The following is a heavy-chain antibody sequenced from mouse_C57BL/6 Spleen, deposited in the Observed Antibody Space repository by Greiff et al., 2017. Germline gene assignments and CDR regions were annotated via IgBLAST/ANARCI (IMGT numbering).Heavy chain of an antibody. Sequence: VQLQQSGAELVRPGASVKLSCTASGFNIKDDYMHWVKQRPEQGLEWIGWIAPENGATEYDSKFQGKATIPAATSSNTAYLQLSSLTSADTAVYYFTTYGLFYYWCQGTTLTVSS. D-gene: IGHD1-1*02. CDR2: IAPENGAT. J-gene: IGHJ2*01. V-gene: IGHV14-4*01. CDR3: TTYGLFYY. CDR1: GFNIKDDY.